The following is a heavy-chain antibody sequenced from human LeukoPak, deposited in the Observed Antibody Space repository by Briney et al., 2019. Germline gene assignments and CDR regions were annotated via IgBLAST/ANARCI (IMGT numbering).Heavy chain of an antibody. D-gene: IGHD3-16*01. Sequence: PGGSLRLSCAASGFTFSPYSMNWVRQAPGKGLEWVSYISSSSITIFYADSVKGRFTISRDSARNSLYLQMNSLRAEDTAVYYCANSFGGLMDVWGQGTTVTVSS. CDR1: GFTFSPYS. CDR3: ANSFGGLMDV. J-gene: IGHJ6*02. CDR2: ISSSSITI. V-gene: IGHV3-48*01.